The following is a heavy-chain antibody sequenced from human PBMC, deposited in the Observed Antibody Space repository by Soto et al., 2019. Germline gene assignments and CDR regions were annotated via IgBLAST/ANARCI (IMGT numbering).Heavy chain of an antibody. CDR2: IYYSGST. J-gene: IGHJ3*02. Sequence: PSETLSLTCTVSGGSISSYYWSWIRQPPGKGLEWIGYIYYSGSTNYNPSLKSRVTISVDTSMNQFSLKLSSVTAADTAVYYCARHWHSSSWPLDVFEIWGQGTMVTVSS. V-gene: IGHV4-59*08. D-gene: IGHD6-13*01. CDR3: ARHWHSSSWPLDVFEI. CDR1: GGSISSYY.